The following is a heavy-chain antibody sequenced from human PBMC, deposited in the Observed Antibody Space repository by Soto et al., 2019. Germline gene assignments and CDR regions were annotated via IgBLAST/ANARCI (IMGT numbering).Heavy chain of an antibody. CDR3: ASRWFGELLDYGVDV. Sequence: QVQLVESGGGVVQPGRSLRLSCAASGFTFSNHPMHWVRQAPGKGLEWVAVISYDGNDKYYADSVKGRFTISRDNSRNPMHLQMNRLRAEDSAVYYCASRWFGELLDYGVDVWGQGTTVAVSS. D-gene: IGHD3-10*01. CDR2: ISYDGNDK. J-gene: IGHJ6*02. V-gene: IGHV3-30-3*01. CDR1: GFTFSNHP.